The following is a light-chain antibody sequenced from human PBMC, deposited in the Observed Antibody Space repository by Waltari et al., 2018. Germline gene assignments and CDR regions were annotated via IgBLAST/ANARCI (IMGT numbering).Light chain of an antibody. V-gene: IGKV3-11*01. Sequence: DIVLTQYPATLSLSPGEGSNLSCRASQSVSRQLVWYQQKRGQAPRLLIYDASNRATGIPARFIGSGSATDFTLTISSLEPEDFAVYYCQQCNNSPPTFGQGTKVEIK. CDR1: QSVSRQ. CDR3: QQCNNSPPT. CDR2: DAS. J-gene: IGKJ1*01.